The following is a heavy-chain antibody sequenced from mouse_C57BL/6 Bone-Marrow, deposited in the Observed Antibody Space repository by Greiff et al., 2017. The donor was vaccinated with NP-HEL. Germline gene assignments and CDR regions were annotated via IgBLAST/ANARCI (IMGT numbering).Heavy chain of an antibody. J-gene: IGHJ2*01. CDR1: GYAFSSSW. CDR2: IYPGDGDT. Sequence: VQLQESGPELVKPGASVKISCKASGYAFSSSWMNWVKQRPGKGLEWIGRIYPGDGDTNYNGKFKGKATLTADKSSSTAYMQLSSLTSEDSAVYFCALHYYGSEGDYWGQGTTLTVSS. CDR3: ALHYYGSEGDY. D-gene: IGHD1-1*01. V-gene: IGHV1-82*01.